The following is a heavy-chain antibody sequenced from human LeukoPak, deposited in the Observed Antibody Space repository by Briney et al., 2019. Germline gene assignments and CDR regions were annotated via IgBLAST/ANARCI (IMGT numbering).Heavy chain of an antibody. CDR3: ARIDVVGATGAFDI. CDR2: ISSSSSYI. V-gene: IGHV3-21*01. CDR1: GFTFSSYS. D-gene: IGHD1-26*01. J-gene: IGHJ3*02. Sequence: GGSLRLSCAASGFTFSSYSMNWVRQAPGKGLEWVSSISSSSSYIYYADSVKGRFTISRDNAKNSLYLQMNSLRAEDTAVYYCARIDVVGATGAFDIWGQGTMVTVSS.